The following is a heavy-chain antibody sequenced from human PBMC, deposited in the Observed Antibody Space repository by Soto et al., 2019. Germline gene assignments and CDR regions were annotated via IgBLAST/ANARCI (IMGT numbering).Heavy chain of an antibody. Sequence: KPSETLSLTCTVSGGSISSSSYYWGWIRQPPGKGLEWIGSIYYSGSTYYNPSLKSRVTISVDTSKNQFSLKLSSVTAADTAVYYCARQEDYGDYVGAFDIWGQGTMVTVSS. J-gene: IGHJ3*02. V-gene: IGHV4-39*01. CDR2: IYYSGST. CDR3: ARQEDYGDYVGAFDI. CDR1: GGSISSSSYY. D-gene: IGHD4-17*01.